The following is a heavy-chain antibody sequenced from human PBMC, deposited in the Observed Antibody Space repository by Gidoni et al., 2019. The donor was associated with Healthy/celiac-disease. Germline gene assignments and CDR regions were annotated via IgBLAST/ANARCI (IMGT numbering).Heavy chain of an antibody. CDR3: ARGPSRDY. J-gene: IGHJ4*02. CDR2: INHSGST. CDR1: GGSFSGYY. V-gene: IGHV4-34*01. Sequence: QVQLQQWGAGLLKPSETLSLTCAVYGGSFSGYYWSWIRQPPGKGLEWIGEINHSGSTNYNPSLKSRVTISVDTSKNQFSLKLSSVTAADTAVYYCARGPSRDYWGQGTLVTVSS.